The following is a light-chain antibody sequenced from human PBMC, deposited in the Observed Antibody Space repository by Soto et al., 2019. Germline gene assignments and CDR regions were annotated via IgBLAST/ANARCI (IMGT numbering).Light chain of an antibody. CDR2: DVR. J-gene: IGLJ2*01. CDR3: SLYSSSGTLV. V-gene: IGLV2-14*01. CDR1: SSDVGGHNF. Sequence: QSVLTQPASVSGSPGQSITISCTGTSSDVGGHNFVSWYQQHPGRAPKLMIYDVRNRPSGVSNRFSGSKSANTASLTISGLQAEDEADYYCSLYSSSGTLVFGGGTKLTV.